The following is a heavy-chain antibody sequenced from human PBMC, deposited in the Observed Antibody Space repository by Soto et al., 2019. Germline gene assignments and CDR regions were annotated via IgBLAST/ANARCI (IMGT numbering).Heavy chain of an antibody. Sequence: GGSLRLSCAASGFIFKMYWMHWVRQSPGKGLVWISRIYNDGTYSDYADSVRGRFTISRDNVNDTLYLQMNNLRAEDSGLYYCTRGPRPISTGTGAYWGQGTQATVSS. CDR2: IYNDGTYS. CDR3: TRGPRPISTGTGAY. D-gene: IGHD3-10*01. V-gene: IGHV3-74*01. CDR1: GFIFKMYW. J-gene: IGHJ4*02.